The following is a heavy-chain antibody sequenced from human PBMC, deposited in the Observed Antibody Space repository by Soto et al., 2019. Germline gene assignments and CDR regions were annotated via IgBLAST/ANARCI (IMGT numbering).Heavy chain of an antibody. CDR1: GFTVSTNY. CDR3: GRGSSDSDGILRVDY. CDR2: IYSGGNT. D-gene: IGHD2-2*01. Sequence: EVQLVETGGGLIQPGESLRLSCAASGFTVSTNYMSWVRQAPGKGLEWVSVIYSGGNTYYADSVKGRFSMSRDKSKNTLFRQMNGLRAEDTAVYYCGRGSSDSDGILRVDYWGQGTLVTVSS. V-gene: IGHV3-53*02. J-gene: IGHJ4*02.